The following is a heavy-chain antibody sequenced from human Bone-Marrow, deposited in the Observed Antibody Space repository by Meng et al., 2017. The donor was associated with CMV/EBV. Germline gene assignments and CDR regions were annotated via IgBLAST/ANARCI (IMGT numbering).Heavy chain of an antibody. CDR2: IYPGDSDT. Sequence: GESLKISCKGSGYSLTTYWIGWVRQMPGKGLEWMGIIYPGDSDTRYSPSFQGQVTISADKSISTAYLQWSSLKASDTAMYYCARLGAAYYYDSSGYYSYFDYWGQGTLVTVSS. CDR3: ARLGAAYYYDSSGYYSYFDY. J-gene: IGHJ4*02. D-gene: IGHD3-22*01. V-gene: IGHV5-51*01. CDR1: GYSLTTYW.